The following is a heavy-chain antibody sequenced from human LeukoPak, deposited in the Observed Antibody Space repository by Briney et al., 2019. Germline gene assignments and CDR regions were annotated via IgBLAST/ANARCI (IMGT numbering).Heavy chain of an antibody. V-gene: IGHV3-33*01. D-gene: IGHD3-10*01. CDR1: GFTFSSYG. CDR2: IWYDGSDE. J-gene: IGHJ4*02. CDR3: ARNGLFGSGSPSY. Sequence: GRSLRLSCAASGFTFSSYGIHWVRQAPGKGLEWVAVIWYDGSDEYYADSVKGRFTISRDNSMNTLYLQMNSLRADDTAVYYCARNGLFGSGSPSYWGQGTLVTVSS.